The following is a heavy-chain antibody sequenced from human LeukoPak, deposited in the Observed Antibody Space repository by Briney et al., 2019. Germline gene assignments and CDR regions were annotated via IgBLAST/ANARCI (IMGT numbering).Heavy chain of an antibody. D-gene: IGHD2-15*01. CDR3: AAGYCSGGSCYGARNWFDP. J-gene: IGHJ5*02. CDR1: GFTVSSNY. CDR2: IYSGGST. V-gene: IGHV3-66*02. Sequence: GGSLRLSCAASGFTVSSNYMGWVRQAPGKGLEWVSVIYSGGSTYYADSVKGRFTISRDNSKNTLYLQMNSLRAEDTAVYYCAAGYCSGGSCYGARNWFDPWGQGTLVTVSS.